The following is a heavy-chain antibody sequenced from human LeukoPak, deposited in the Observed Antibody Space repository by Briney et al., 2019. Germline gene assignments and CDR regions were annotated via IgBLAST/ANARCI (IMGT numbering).Heavy chain of an antibody. J-gene: IGHJ4*02. V-gene: IGHV3-30*18. CDR2: ISYDGSNK. D-gene: IGHD6-13*01. CDR1: GFTFSSYG. Sequence: PGRSLRLSCAASGFTFSSYGMHWVRQAPGKGLEWVAVISYDGSNKLYADSVKGRFTISRDNSKNTVYLQMYSLRAEDTAVYYCAKGAIAGGYYFDYWGQGTLVTVSS. CDR3: AKGAIAGGYYFDY.